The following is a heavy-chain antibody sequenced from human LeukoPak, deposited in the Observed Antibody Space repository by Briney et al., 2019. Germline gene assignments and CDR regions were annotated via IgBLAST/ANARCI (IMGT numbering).Heavy chain of an antibody. Sequence: GGSRRLSCAASGFTFSSYAMHWVRQAPGKGLEWVAVISDDGSNKYYADFVKGRFTISRDNSKNTLYLQLNSLRAEDTAVYYCAKPPLLETVSTMYWGQGTLVTVSS. CDR3: AKPPLLETVSTMY. CDR2: ISDDGSNK. J-gene: IGHJ4*02. CDR1: GFTFSSYA. D-gene: IGHD5/OR15-5a*01. V-gene: IGHV3-30*18.